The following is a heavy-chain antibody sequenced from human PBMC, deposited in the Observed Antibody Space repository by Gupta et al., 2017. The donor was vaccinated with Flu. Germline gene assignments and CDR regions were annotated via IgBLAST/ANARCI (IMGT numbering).Heavy chain of an antibody. J-gene: IGHJ4*02. CDR3: AKHCAKVARSYYFDY. CDR1: GFTFSTYA. Sequence: EVQLLESGGGLVLPGGSLRLSCAASGFTFSTYAMSWVRQAPGKGPEWVSSISVAGTYYADSVKGRFTISRDNSRNTLYLQMDSLRGEDSAIYYCAKHCAKVARSYYFDYWGQGAQVTVSS. D-gene: IGHD2-21*01. V-gene: IGHV3-23*01. CDR2: ISVAGT.